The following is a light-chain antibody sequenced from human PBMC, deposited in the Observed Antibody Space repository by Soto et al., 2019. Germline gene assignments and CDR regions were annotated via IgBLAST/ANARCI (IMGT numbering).Light chain of an antibody. CDR3: QQYYSYPLT. Sequence: AIRMTQSPSSFSASTGDRVTITCRASQGISSYLAWYQQKPGKAPKLLIYAASTLQSGVPSRFSGGGPATDFTLTVSCLQSEDFATYYCQQYYSYPLTFGPGTKVDIK. J-gene: IGKJ3*01. V-gene: IGKV1-8*01. CDR2: AAS. CDR1: QGISSY.